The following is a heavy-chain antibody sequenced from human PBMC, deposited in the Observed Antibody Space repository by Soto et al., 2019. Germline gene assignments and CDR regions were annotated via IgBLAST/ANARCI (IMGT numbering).Heavy chain of an antibody. V-gene: IGHV3-23*01. CDR3: AKEDTSSGSLDY. D-gene: IGHD6-19*01. Sequence: RLSCAASGFPFGENAMSWVRQAPGKGLEWVSGISDSGATTYYADSVRGRFTISRDNSKNTLYLQMKSLRVEDSASYYCAKEDTSSGSLDYWGQGALVTVSS. J-gene: IGHJ4*02. CDR1: GFPFGENA. CDR2: ISDSGATT.